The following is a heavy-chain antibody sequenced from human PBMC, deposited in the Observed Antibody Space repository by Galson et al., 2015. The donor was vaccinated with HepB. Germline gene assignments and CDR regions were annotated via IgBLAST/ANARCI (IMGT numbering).Heavy chain of an antibody. CDR3: ARVFLLEEENAFDI. J-gene: IGHJ3*02. CDR2: TYYRSKWYN. D-gene: IGHD2/OR15-2a*01. V-gene: IGHV6-1*01. CDR1: GDSVSSNSAA. Sequence: CAISGDSVSSNSAAWNWIRQSPSRGLEWLGRTYYRSKWYNDYAVSVKSRITINPDTSKNQFSLQLNSVTPEDTAVYYCARVFLLEEENAFDIWGQGTMVTVSS.